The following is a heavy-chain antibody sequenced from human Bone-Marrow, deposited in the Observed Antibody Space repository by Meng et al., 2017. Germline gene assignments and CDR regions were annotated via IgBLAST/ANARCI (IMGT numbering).Heavy chain of an antibody. D-gene: IGHD3-16*02. Sequence: ASVKVSCKASGYTFTSYDINWVRQATGQGLEWMGWMNPNSGNTGYAQKFQGRVTITRNTSISTAYMELSSLRSEDTAVYYCARGLWGSYRLDAFDIWGQGTMVTVSS. J-gene: IGHJ3*02. CDR2: MNPNSGNT. CDR3: ARGLWGSYRLDAFDI. V-gene: IGHV1-8*03. CDR1: GYTFTSYD.